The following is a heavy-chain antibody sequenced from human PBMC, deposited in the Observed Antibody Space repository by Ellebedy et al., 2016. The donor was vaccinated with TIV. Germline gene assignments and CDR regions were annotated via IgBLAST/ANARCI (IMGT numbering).Heavy chain of an antibody. CDR3: TGLRFVHGDYVNDAFDI. V-gene: IGHV3-7*01. D-gene: IGHD4-17*01. CDR1: GFTFSTYW. Sequence: GESLKISCAASGFTFSTYWMTWVRQAPGKGLEWVANIKQDGSEIYYVDSVKGRFTISRDNAKNSLYLQMNSLRAEETAVYYCTGLRFVHGDYVNDAFDIWGQGTLVTVSS. J-gene: IGHJ3*02. CDR2: IKQDGSEI.